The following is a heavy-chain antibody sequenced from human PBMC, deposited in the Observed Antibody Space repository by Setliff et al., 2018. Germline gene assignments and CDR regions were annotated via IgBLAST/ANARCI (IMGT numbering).Heavy chain of an antibody. D-gene: IGHD7-27*01. J-gene: IGHJ4*02. V-gene: IGHV4-38-2*02. CDR3: ATLTGDRGVDY. CDR2: IYYRGST. CDR1: GYSISSGYC. Sequence: SETLSLTCTVSGYSISSGYCWGWIRQPPGRGLEWMGSIYYRGSTYYDSSLKSRLSISVDTPKNQFSLKLNSVTAADTAVYYCATLTGDRGVDYWGQGTLVTVSS.